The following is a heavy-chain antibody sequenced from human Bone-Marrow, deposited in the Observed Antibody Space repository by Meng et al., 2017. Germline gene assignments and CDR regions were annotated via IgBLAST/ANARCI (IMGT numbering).Heavy chain of an antibody. D-gene: IGHD6-19*01. Sequence: GESLKISCAASGFTFSSYGMHWVRQAPGKGLEWVAGIWYDGSNKYYADSVKGRFTISRDNSKNTLYLQMNSLRAEDTAVYYCARCEVAVAGGYYYYYGMDVWGQGTTVTVSS. CDR3: ARCEVAVAGGYYYYYGMDV. CDR1: GFTFSSYG. V-gene: IGHV3-30*19. CDR2: IWYDGSNK. J-gene: IGHJ6*02.